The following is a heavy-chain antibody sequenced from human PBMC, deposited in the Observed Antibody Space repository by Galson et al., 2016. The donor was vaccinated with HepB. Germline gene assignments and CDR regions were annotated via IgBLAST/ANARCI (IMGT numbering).Heavy chain of an antibody. V-gene: IGHV1-8*02. CDR2: MSPRTGNT. Sequence: SVKVSCKASGYTFSDYDIHWMRQAPGQGLEWMGWMSPRTGNTGYAQKFADRIVMTADTSARTAYVELSGPASEDTATYYCARYFNPFDYWGQGTLLVVSS. J-gene: IGHJ4*02. CDR3: ARYFNPFDY. D-gene: IGHD2/OR15-2a*01. CDR1: GYTFSDYD.